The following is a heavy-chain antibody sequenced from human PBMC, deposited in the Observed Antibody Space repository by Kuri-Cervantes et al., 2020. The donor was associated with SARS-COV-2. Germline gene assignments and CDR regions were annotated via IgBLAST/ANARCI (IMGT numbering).Heavy chain of an antibody. J-gene: IGHJ4*02. V-gene: IGHV5-51*01. CDR3: ARREDTAMFSFDY. CDR1: EYTFTSYW. D-gene: IGHD5-18*01. Sequence: KVSCKGSEYTFTSYWIGWVRQMPGKGLEWMGNIYPGDSDTKYSPSFQGQVTISADKSINTAYLQWSSLKASDTAMYYCARREDTAMFSFDYWGQGTLVTVSS. CDR2: IYPGDSDT.